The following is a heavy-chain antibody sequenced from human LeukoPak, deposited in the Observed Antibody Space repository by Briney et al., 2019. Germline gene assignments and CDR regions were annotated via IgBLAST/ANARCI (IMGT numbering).Heavy chain of an antibody. Sequence: SETLSLTCTVSGGSISSYYWSWIRQPPGKGLEWIGYIYYSGSTNYNPSLKSRVTISVDTSKNQFSLKLSSVTAADTAVYYCARDSAVRGVIPSFGYWGQGTLVTVSS. V-gene: IGHV4-59*01. CDR2: IYYSGST. D-gene: IGHD3-10*01. CDR3: ARDSAVRGVIPSFGY. J-gene: IGHJ4*02. CDR1: GGSISSYY.